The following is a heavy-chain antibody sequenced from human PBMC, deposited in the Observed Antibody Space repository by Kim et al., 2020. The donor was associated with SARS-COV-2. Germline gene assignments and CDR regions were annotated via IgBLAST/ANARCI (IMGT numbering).Heavy chain of an antibody. CDR1: GGSFSGYY. D-gene: IGHD3-10*01. Sequence: SETLSLTCAVYGGSFSGYYWSWIRQPPGKGLEWIGEINHSGSTNYNPSLKSRVTISVDTSKNQFSLKLSSVTAADTAVYYCARSGVYGSGSYYGNYYYYYGMDVWGQGTTVTVSS. CDR3: ARSGVYGSGSYYGNYYYYYGMDV. J-gene: IGHJ6*02. V-gene: IGHV4-34*01. CDR2: INHSGST.